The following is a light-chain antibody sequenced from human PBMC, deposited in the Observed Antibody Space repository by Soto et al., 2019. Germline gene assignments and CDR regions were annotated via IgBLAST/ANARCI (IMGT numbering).Light chain of an antibody. J-gene: IGKJ1*01. CDR2: GAS. Sequence: ERVMTQSPATLSISPGERATLFCRASESIGNNLAWYQQKPGQVPRLLMYGASTRATGIPARFSGSGSGTDFTLTIRRLEPEDFAVYYCQQYNNWPRTFGQGTKVDIK. CDR1: ESIGNN. CDR3: QQYNNWPRT. V-gene: IGKV3-15*01.